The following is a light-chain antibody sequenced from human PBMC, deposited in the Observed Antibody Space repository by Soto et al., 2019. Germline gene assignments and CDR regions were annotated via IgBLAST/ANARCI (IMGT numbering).Light chain of an antibody. CDR3: QQYNSYSS. V-gene: IGKV1-5*01. CDR1: QSISSW. J-gene: IGKJ2*01. Sequence: DIQMTQSPSTLSASVGDRVTITCRASQSISSWLAWYQQKPGKAPKLLIYDASSLESGVPSRFSGSGSGTEFTLTISNLQPDDFATYYCQQYNSYSSLGQGTKVDIK. CDR2: DAS.